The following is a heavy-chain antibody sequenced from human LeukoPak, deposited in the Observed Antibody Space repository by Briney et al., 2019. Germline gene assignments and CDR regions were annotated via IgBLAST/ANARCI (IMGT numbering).Heavy chain of an antibody. CDR2: IYPDDSET. D-gene: IGHD1-26*01. CDR1: GYSFNNYW. CDR3: AVLEGSGSSASY. J-gene: IGHJ4*02. Sequence: GESLKISCKGSGYSFNNYWIGWVRQMPGKGLEWMGIIYPDDSETRYSPPFQGQVIISADKSISTAYLQWSSLKASDTAMYYCAVLEGSGSSASYWGLGTLVTVSS. V-gene: IGHV5-51*01.